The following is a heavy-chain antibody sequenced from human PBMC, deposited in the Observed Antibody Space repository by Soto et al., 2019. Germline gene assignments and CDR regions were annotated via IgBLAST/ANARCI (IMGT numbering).Heavy chain of an antibody. CDR1: GDSISSYY. CDR2: IYYSGST. CDR3: ASGWALDY. V-gene: IGHV4-59*01. J-gene: IGHJ4*02. Sequence: SETLALPCTVSGDSISSYYWTWIRQPPGKGLEWIAYIYYSGSTNYNPSLKSRVTISVDTSKNQFSLRLTSVTAADTAVYYCASGWALDYWGQGSLVTVSS. D-gene: IGHD3-16*01.